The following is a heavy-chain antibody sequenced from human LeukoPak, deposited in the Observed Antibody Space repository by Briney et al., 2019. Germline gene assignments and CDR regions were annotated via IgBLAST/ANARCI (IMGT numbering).Heavy chain of an antibody. J-gene: IGHJ4*02. CDR3: ARDHGYSGYDPLDY. CDR2: ISYDGSNK. V-gene: IGHV3-30-3*01. CDR1: GFTFSSYA. Sequence: GRSLRLSCAASGFTFSSYAMHWVRQAPGKGLEWVAVISYDGSNKYYADFVKGRFTISRDNSKNTLYLQMNSLRAEDTAVYYCARDHGYSGYDPLDYWGQGTLVTVSS. D-gene: IGHD5-12*01.